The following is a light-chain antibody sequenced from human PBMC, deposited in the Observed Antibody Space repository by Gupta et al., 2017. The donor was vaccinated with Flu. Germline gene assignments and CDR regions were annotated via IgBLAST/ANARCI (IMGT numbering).Light chain of an antibody. CDR1: NLGDKY. J-gene: IGLJ1*01. CDR2: QDN. CDR3: QAWATSTYYV. Sequence: SYDLTQPPSVSVSPRQTASITCSGDNLGDKYVCWYQQEPSQSLVLVFYQDNNRPAGIPGRFSASNSGNTATLTISATQEMDEADYYCQAWATSTYYVFGTGTKVTVL. V-gene: IGLV3-1*01.